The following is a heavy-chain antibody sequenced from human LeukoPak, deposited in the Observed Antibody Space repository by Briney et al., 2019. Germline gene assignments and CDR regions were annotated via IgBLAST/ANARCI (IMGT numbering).Heavy chain of an antibody. D-gene: IGHD1-26*01. J-gene: IGHJ4*02. V-gene: IGHV4-61*02. CDR1: GGSISSGGYY. Sequence: SETLSLTCTVSGGSISSGGYYWSWIRQPAGKGLEWIGRIYTSGSTNYNPSLKSRVTMSVDTSKNQFSLKLSSVTAADTAVYYCAREGYSGSYYDYWGQGTLVTVSS. CDR3: AREGYSGSYYDY. CDR2: IYTSGST.